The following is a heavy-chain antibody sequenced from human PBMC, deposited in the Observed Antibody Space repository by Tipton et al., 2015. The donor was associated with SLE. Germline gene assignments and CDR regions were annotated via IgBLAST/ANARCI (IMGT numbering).Heavy chain of an antibody. CDR1: GGSFSVHY. CDR3: AKGDYDFWSGIYGLDV. V-gene: IGHV4-34*01. D-gene: IGHD3-3*01. Sequence: TLSLTCAVYGGSFSVHYWSWSWIRQPPGKGLEWIGEIDHSRSTNYNPSLKSRVTISRDTSKNQFSLRLGSVTAADTAVYYCAKGDYDFWSGIYGLDVWGQGTTVTVSS. CDR2: IDHSRST. J-gene: IGHJ6*02.